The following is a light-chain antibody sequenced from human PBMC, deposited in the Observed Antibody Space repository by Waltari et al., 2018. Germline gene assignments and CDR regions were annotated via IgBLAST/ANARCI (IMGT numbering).Light chain of an antibody. Sequence: DIQMTQSPSPLSASVGDRATITCRANQTISSYFNWYQQQPGKAPRLLIYATSSLQSGVPSRFSGSRSGTDFTLTISSLHPEDFATYYCQQSYSSPPFTFGPGTKVDIK. V-gene: IGKV1-39*01. CDR1: QTISSY. CDR2: ATS. CDR3: QQSYSSPPFT. J-gene: IGKJ3*01.